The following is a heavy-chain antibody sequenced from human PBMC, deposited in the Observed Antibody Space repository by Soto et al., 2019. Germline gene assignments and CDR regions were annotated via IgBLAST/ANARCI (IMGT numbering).Heavy chain of an antibody. Sequence: QVLVVQSRAEVKKPGASVKVSCKTSGYTFTDYDINWVRQAPGQGLEWMGWVSPDNGNAGYAQHFQGRVTLTSDTSISTAYMELSSLTSEDTAVYYCEVTTGYWGQGTMVTVSS. V-gene: IGHV1-8*01. J-gene: IGHJ4*02. CDR1: GYTFTDYD. CDR2: VSPDNGNA. D-gene: IGHD2-21*02. CDR3: EVTTGY.